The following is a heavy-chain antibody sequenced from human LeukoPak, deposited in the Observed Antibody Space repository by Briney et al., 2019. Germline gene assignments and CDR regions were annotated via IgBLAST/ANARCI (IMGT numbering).Heavy chain of an antibody. CDR2: IIDNGNT. Sequence: SETLSLTCTVSGVSISSYYWSWIRQPPGKGLEWIGYIIDNGNTHYNPSLKSRVTISVDTSKNQFSLKLSSVTAADTAVYYCAGHHLPNTVDFWGQGTLVTVSS. V-gene: IGHV4-59*08. CDR1: GVSISSYY. J-gene: IGHJ4*02. D-gene: IGHD2-8*01. CDR3: AGHHLPNTVDF.